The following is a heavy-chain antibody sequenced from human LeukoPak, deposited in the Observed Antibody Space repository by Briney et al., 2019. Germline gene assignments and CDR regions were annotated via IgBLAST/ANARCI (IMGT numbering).Heavy chain of an antibody. Sequence: PGGSLRLSCAASGFTFSSYAMSWVRQAPGKGLEWVSAISGSGGSTYYAGSVKGRFTISRDNSKNTLYLQMNSLRAEDTAVYYCAKDQDYYDYVWGSYRLLAHPFDYWGQGTLVTVSS. J-gene: IGHJ4*02. V-gene: IGHV3-23*01. CDR3: AKDQDYYDYVWGSYRLLAHPFDY. CDR1: GFTFSSYA. CDR2: ISGSGGST. D-gene: IGHD3-16*02.